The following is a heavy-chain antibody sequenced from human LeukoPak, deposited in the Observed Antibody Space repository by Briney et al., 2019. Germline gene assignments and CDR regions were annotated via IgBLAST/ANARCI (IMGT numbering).Heavy chain of an antibody. J-gene: IGHJ4*02. D-gene: IGHD3-22*01. Sequence: GGSLRLSCAASGFTFSSYAMSCVRQAPGKGLEWVSAISGSGGSTYYADSVKGRFTISRDNSKNTLNLQMNSLRAEDTAVYYCAKDLRNHNYYYDSSAYYDYWGQGTLVTVSS. CDR3: AKDLRNHNYYYDSSAYYDY. CDR2: ISGSGGST. V-gene: IGHV3-23*01. CDR1: GFTFSSYA.